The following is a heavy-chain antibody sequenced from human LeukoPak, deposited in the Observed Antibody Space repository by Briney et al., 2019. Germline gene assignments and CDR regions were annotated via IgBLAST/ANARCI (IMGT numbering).Heavy chain of an antibody. CDR1: GYTFTDYY. CDR2: ISAYNGNT. J-gene: IGHJ4*02. D-gene: IGHD4-17*01. Sequence: ASVKVSCKASGYTFTDYYMHWVRQAPGQGLEWMGWISAYNGNTNYAQKLQGRVTMTTDTSTSTAYMELRSLRSDDTAVYYCARFMTTVTPYFDYWGQGTLVTVSS. V-gene: IGHV1-18*04. CDR3: ARFMTTVTPYFDY.